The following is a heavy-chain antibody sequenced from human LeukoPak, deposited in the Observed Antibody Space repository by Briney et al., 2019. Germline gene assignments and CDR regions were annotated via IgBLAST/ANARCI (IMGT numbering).Heavy chain of an antibody. CDR3: ARDRSLDY. CDR2: ISSSSNYI. CDR1: GFAFSHHN. V-gene: IGHV3-21*01. Sequence: GGSLRLSCTASGFAFSHHNMNWVRQAPGKGLEWVASISSSSNYIYYSDSVKGRFTISRDNSKNTLYLQMNSLRAEDTAVYYCARDRSLDYWGQGTLVTVSS. J-gene: IGHJ4*02.